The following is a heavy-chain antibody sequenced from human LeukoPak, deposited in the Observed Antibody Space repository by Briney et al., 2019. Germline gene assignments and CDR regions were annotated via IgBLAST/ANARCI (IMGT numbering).Heavy chain of an antibody. CDR2: ISAYNGNT. D-gene: IGHD1-26*01. CDR3: ARGGASGPQGFDY. CDR1: GDTFTSYG. V-gene: IGHV1-18*01. J-gene: IGHJ4*02. Sequence: ASVKVSRKASGDTFTSYGFTWVRQAPGQGLEWMGWISAYNGNTNYAQKLQGRITMTTDTSTTTVYMELRSLRSDDTAMYYCARGGASGPQGFDYWGQGTLVTVSS.